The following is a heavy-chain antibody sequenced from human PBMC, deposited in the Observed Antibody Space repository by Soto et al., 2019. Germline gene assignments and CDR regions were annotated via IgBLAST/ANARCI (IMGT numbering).Heavy chain of an antibody. CDR2: ISSSSSYI. CDR1: GFTFSSYS. CDR3: ARGYHYYDSSGYDKWDAFDI. D-gene: IGHD3-22*01. J-gene: IGHJ3*02. V-gene: IGHV3-21*01. Sequence: EVQLVESGGGLVKPGGSLRLSCAASGFTFSSYSMNWVRQAPGKGLEWVSSISSSSSYIYYADSVKGRFTISRDNAKNSLYLKMNSLRAEDTAVYYCARGYHYYDSSGYDKWDAFDIWGQGTMVTVSS.